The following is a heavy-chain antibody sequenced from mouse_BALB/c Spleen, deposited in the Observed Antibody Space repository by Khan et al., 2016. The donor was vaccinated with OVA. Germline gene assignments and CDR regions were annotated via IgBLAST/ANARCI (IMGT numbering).Heavy chain of an antibody. V-gene: IGHV3-6*02. D-gene: IGHD3-1*01. CDR2: IRYDGNS. J-gene: IGHJ3*01. CDR3: ARGGSSGPAWFTN. CDR1: GYSITSGYF. Sequence: EVQLQESGPGLVKPSQSLSLTCSVTGYSITSGYFWNWIRQFLGNKLEWMGYIRYDGNSNYYPSLKNRISISRDTSKNQFFLKLNSVTPEDTATYYCARGGSSGPAWFTNWGQGTLVTVSA.